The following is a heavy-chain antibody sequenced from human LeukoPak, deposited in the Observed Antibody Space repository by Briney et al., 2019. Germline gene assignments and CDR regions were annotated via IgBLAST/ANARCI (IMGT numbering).Heavy chain of an antibody. J-gene: IGHJ4*02. Sequence: GGSLRLSCAASRFTVSSNYMSWVRQAPGKGLEWVSVIFSGGSTYYADSVKGRFTLSRHNSENTLYLQMNSLRAEDTAVYYCARGMVAATPLFDYWGQGTLVTVSS. D-gene: IGHD2-15*01. V-gene: IGHV3-53*04. CDR2: IFSGGST. CDR1: RFTVSSNY. CDR3: ARGMVAATPLFDY.